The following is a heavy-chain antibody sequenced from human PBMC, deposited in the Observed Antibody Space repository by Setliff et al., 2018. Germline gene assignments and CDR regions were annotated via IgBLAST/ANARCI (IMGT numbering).Heavy chain of an antibody. CDR3: ARDSAAATSNYYYYYYYMDV. V-gene: IGHV1-3*01. D-gene: IGHD2-2*01. CDR1: GYSFTSYG. Sequence: GASVKVSCKASGYSFTSYGMHWVRQAPGQGLEWMGWINAGNDNTHYSKKYQGRDTITRDTSASTVYVELSSVRSEDKAVYYCARDSAAATSNYYYYYYYMDVWGKGTAVTVSS. J-gene: IGHJ6*03. CDR2: INAGNDNT.